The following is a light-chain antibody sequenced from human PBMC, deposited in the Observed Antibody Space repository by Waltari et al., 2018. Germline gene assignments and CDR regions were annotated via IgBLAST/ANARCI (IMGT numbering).Light chain of an antibody. CDR2: WTS. CDR3: QQYYTTPWT. J-gene: IGKJ1*01. Sequence: DIVMTQSPGSLAVSLGERATLNCQSSQNVLYSSNNKNYIAWYQQKSGQPPKLLIYWTSTRESGVPDRFSGSGSGTDFALTISSLQAEDVAVYYCQQYYTTPWTFGQGTKVEIK. V-gene: IGKV4-1*01. CDR1: QNVLYSSNNKNY.